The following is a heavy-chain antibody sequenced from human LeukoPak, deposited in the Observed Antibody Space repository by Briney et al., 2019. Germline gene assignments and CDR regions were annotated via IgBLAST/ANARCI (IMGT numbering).Heavy chain of an antibody. V-gene: IGHV4-59*01. CDR2: ISYSGST. J-gene: IGHJ4*02. Sequence: PSETLSLTCNVSGGSISSYYWSWIRQPPGQGLEWIGYISYSGSTNYNPSLKSRVTISVHTSKNQFSLKLGSVTAADTAVYYCARLRGFTFDYWGQGTLVTGSS. D-gene: IGHD3-16*01. CDR3: ARLRGFTFDY. CDR1: GGSISSYY.